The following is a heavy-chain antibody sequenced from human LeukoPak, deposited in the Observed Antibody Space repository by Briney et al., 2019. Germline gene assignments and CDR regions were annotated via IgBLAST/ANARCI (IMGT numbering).Heavy chain of an antibody. Sequence: GGSPRLSCAAPGFTFSGSAMHWVRQASGKGLGWVGRIRSKANSYATAYAASVKGRFTISRDDSKNTAYLQMNSLKTEDTAVYYCTRSGGSYFNFDYWGQGTLVTVSS. CDR2: IRSKANSYAT. CDR3: TRSGGSYFNFDY. J-gene: IGHJ4*02. CDR1: GFTFSGSA. V-gene: IGHV3-73*01. D-gene: IGHD1-26*01.